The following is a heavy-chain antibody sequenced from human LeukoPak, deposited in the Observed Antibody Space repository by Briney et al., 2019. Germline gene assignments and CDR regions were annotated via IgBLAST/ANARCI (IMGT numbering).Heavy chain of an antibody. CDR2: IYTCGST. J-gene: IGHJ4*02. CDR3: ARVREAETNPCPAH. D-gene: IGHD1-14*01. CDR1: GGSISSYY. Sequence: SETLSLTCTVSGGSISSYYWSWIRQPAGKGLEWIGRIYTCGSTNYNPSLKSRVTISVDRSENQFSLKLSSVTAADTAVYYCARVREAETNPCPAHWGQGTLVTVSS. V-gene: IGHV4-4*07.